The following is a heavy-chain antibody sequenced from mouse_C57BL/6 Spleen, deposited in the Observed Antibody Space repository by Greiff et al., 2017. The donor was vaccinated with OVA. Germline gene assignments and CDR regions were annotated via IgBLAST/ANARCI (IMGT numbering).Heavy chain of an antibody. CDR3: TRRTTVVENWYFDV. V-gene: IGHV1-15*01. CDR1: GYTFTDYE. D-gene: IGHD1-1*01. J-gene: IGHJ1*03. CDR2: IDPETGGT. Sequence: VQLQQSGAELVRPGASVTLSCKASGYTFTDYEMHWVKQTPVHGLEWIGAIDPETGGTAYNQKFKGKATLTADKSSSTAYMELRSLTSEDSAVYYRTRRTTVVENWYFDVWGTGTTVTVSS.